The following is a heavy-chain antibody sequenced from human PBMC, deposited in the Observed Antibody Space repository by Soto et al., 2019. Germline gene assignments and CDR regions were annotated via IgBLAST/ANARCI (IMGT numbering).Heavy chain of an antibody. J-gene: IGHJ3*02. Sequence: VQLQESGPGLVKPSETLSLTCTVSGGSISSYYLSWIRQPPGKGLEWIGYIYYSGSTNYNPSLTSRVTISVDTSKNQFSLKLSSGTAADTAVYYCAREGYSSSWNAWGAFDIWGQGTMVTVSS. D-gene: IGHD6-13*01. CDR3: AREGYSSSWNAWGAFDI. CDR1: GGSISSYY. CDR2: IYYSGST. V-gene: IGHV4-59*01.